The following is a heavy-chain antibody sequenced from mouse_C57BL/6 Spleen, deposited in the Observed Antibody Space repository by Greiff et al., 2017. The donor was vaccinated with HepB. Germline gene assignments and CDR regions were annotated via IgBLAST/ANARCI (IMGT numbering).Heavy chain of an antibody. Sequence: VQLQQPGAELVKPGASVKLSCKASGYTFTSYWMQWVKQRPGQGLEWIGEIDPSDSYTNYNQKFKGKATLTVDTSSSTAYMQLSSLTSEDSAVYYCARGKGYDGTTALAYWGQGTLVTVSA. J-gene: IGHJ3*01. CDR3: ARGKGYDGTTALAY. CDR2: IDPSDSYT. D-gene: IGHD2-2*01. V-gene: IGHV1-50*01. CDR1: GYTFTSYW.